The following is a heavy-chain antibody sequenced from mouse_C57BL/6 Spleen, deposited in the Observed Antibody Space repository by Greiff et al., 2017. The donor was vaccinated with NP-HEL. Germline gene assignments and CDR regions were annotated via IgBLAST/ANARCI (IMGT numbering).Heavy chain of an antibody. CDR2: IYPGSGST. CDR3: ARGGYYYGSSSYAMDY. D-gene: IGHD1-1*01. Sequence: QVQLQQPGAELVKPGASVKMSCKASGYTFTSYWITWVKQRPGQGLEWIGDIYPGSGSTNYNEKFKSKATLTVDTSSSTAYMQLSSLTSEDSAVYYCARGGYYYGSSSYAMDYWGQGTSVTVSS. J-gene: IGHJ4*01. V-gene: IGHV1-55*01. CDR1: GYTFTSYW.